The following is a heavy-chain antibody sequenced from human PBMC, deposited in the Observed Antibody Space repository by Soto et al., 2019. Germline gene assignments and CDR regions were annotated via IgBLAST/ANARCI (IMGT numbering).Heavy chain of an antibody. D-gene: IGHD2-15*01. Sequence: QLQLQESGPGLVKPSEPLSLTCTVSGGSLSSSSYYWGWIRQPPGQGLEWIGGIDDRGSTYYSPSRKRRVTISVDTSKNQCSLRLSSVAAADTAVYYCARLRYCRGGSGMDGWGKGTTVTVSS. V-gene: IGHV4-39*01. CDR2: IDDRGST. CDR3: ARLRYCRGGSGMDG. CDR1: GGSLSSSSYY. J-gene: IGHJ6*04.